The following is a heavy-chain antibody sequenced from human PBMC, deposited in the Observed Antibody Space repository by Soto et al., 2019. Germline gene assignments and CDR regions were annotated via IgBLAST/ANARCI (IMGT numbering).Heavy chain of an antibody. CDR2: MSQGGTT. CDR1: GVSIANFF. Sequence: SETLSLTCTFSGVSIANFFWSWIRQPPGKGLEWIGYMSQGGTTTYNPSLKGRATISVDTSKNQLSLKLTSVTAADTAMYYCARDRGGITVAANPLGEWFDPWGPGTLVTVSS. CDR3: ARDRGGITVAANPLGEWFDP. J-gene: IGHJ5*02. D-gene: IGHD6-19*01. V-gene: IGHV4-59*08.